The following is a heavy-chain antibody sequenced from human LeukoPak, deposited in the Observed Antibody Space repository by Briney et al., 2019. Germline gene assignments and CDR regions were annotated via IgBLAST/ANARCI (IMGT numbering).Heavy chain of an antibody. Sequence: ASVKVPCKASGYTFNIYGISWVRQAPGQGLEWMGWISAYNGNTQYAQKFQGRVTMTADTSTSTAYMELRSLRSDDTAVYYCARAGYSYGYIGYFDYWGQGTLVTVSS. J-gene: IGHJ4*02. CDR2: ISAYNGNT. CDR3: ARAGYSYGYIGYFDY. D-gene: IGHD5-18*01. CDR1: GYTFNIYG. V-gene: IGHV1-18*01.